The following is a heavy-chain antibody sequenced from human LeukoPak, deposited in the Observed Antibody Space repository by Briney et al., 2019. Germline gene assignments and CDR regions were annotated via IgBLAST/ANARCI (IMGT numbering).Heavy chain of an antibody. CDR2: IYSDNT. J-gene: IGHJ4*02. Sequence: GGSLRLSCAASGFTFSSYCMSWVRQAPGKGLEWVSFIYSDNTHYSDSVKGRFTISRDNSKNTLYLQMNSLRAEDTAVYYCARRAGAYSHPYDYWGQGTLVTVSS. CDR3: ARRAGAYSHPYDY. V-gene: IGHV3-53*01. D-gene: IGHD4/OR15-4a*01. CDR1: GFTFSSYC.